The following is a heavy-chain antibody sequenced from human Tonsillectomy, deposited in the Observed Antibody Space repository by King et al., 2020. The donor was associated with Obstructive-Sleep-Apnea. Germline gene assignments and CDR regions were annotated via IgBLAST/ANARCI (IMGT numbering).Heavy chain of an antibody. CDR2: IKQDGSEK. J-gene: IGHJ4*02. D-gene: IGHD5-18*01. V-gene: IGHV3-7*03. CDR1: GFTFSRYW. Sequence: VQLVESGGGLVQPGGSLRLSCAASGFTFSRYWMTWVRQAPGKGLEWVANIKQDGSEKYYVDSVKGRFTISSDNAKNSLYLQMNSLRAEDTAVYYCARGYSYGYVDYWGQGTLVTVSS. CDR3: ARGYSYGYVDY.